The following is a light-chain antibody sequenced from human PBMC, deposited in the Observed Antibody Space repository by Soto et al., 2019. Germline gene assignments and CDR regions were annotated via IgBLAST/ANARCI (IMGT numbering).Light chain of an antibody. CDR2: KVS. J-gene: IGLJ1*01. Sequence: QSALTQPASVSGSAGQSITISCTGTSDDVGAYNLVSWYQQHPGQAPKVLIYKVSNRPSGVSNRFSGSKSGNTASLTISGLQAEDEAIYFCSSYTSNSRVFGTGTKLTVL. V-gene: IGLV2-14*03. CDR1: SDDVGAYNL. CDR3: SSYTSNSRV.